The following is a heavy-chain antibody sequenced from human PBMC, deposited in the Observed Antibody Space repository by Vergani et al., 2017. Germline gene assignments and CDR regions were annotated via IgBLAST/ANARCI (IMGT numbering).Heavy chain of an antibody. CDR2: IYYSGST. Sequence: QLQLQESGPGLVKPSETLSLTCTVSGGSISSSSYYWGWIRQPPGKGLEWIGSIYYSGSTYYNPSLKSRVTISVDTSKNQFSLKLSSVTAADTAVYYCASFPGIGEFRNDYWGQGTLVTVSS. D-gene: IGHD3-10*01. CDR3: ASFPGIGEFRNDY. V-gene: IGHV4-39*01. J-gene: IGHJ4*02. CDR1: GGSISSSSYY.